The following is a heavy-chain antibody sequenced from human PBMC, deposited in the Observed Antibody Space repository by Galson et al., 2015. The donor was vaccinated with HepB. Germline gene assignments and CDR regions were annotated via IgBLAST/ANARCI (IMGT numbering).Heavy chain of an antibody. CDR1: GFTFSSYW. Sequence: SLRLSCAASGFTFSSYWMHWVRQAPGKGLVWVSRINSDGSSTSYADSVKGRFTISRDNAKNTLYLQMNSLRAEDTAVYYCARVPALLWSGYYPEFYYGMDVWGQGTTFTVSS. CDR3: ARVPALLWSGYYPEFYYGMDV. D-gene: IGHD3-3*01. V-gene: IGHV3-74*01. CDR2: INSDGSST. J-gene: IGHJ6*02.